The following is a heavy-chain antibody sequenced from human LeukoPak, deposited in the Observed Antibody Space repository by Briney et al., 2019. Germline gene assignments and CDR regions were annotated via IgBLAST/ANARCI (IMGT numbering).Heavy chain of an antibody. D-gene: IGHD3-22*01. V-gene: IGHV3-11*01. J-gene: IGHJ4*02. CDR1: GFTFSDYH. Sequence: GGSLRLSCAASGFTFSDYHMSWIRQAPGKGLEWVSYSSSSGSTIHYADSVKGRFTISRDNAKNSLYLQMDSLRAEDTAVYYCARDTYYYDSSPYTFDYWGQGTLVTVSS. CDR3: ARDTYYYDSSPYTFDY. CDR2: SSSSGSTI.